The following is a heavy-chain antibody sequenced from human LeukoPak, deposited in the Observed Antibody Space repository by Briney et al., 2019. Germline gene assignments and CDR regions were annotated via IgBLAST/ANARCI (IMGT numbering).Heavy chain of an antibody. D-gene: IGHD3-16*01. J-gene: IGHJ4*02. CDR2: ISYDGSNK. CDR3: AREKEQGGFDY. V-gene: IGHV3-30-3*01. CDR1: GFTFSSYA. Sequence: GRSLTLSCAASGFTFSSYAMHWVRQAPGKGLEWVAVISYDGSNKYYADSVKGRFTISRDNSKNTLYLQMNSLRAEDTAVYYCAREKEQGGFDYWGQGTLVTVSS.